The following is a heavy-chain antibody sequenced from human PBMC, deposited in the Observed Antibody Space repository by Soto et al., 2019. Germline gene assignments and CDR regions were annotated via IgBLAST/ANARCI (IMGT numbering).Heavy chain of an antibody. CDR3: AGDRGVAPPVAGNTHYYYYMDV. D-gene: IGHD6-19*01. CDR1: GYSFTNYG. Sequence: QDQLVQSGAEVKKPGASVTVSCKASGYSFTNYGITWVRQAPGQGLEWMGWISGFNGNTHYAQKLQGRVNMNTNAPTSTAYMEVRSLRSDDPAVDYCAGDRGVAPPVAGNTHYYYYMDVWGKGTTVTVSS. V-gene: IGHV1-18*01. J-gene: IGHJ6*03. CDR2: ISGFNGNT.